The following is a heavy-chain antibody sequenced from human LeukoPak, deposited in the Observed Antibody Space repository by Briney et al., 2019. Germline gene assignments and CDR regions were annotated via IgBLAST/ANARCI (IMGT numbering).Heavy chain of an antibody. D-gene: IGHD3-16*01. CDR3: ARAMITFGGVYNWFDP. CDR1: GYTFTSYG. J-gene: IGHJ5*02. CDR2: ISPYNGNT. V-gene: IGHV1-18*01. Sequence: ASVKVSCKASGYTFTSYGISWGRQAPGQGLEWMVGISPYNGNTIYAQKLQGRVTMTTDTSTSTAYMELRSLRSDDTAVYYCARAMITFGGVYNWFDPWGQGTLVTVSS.